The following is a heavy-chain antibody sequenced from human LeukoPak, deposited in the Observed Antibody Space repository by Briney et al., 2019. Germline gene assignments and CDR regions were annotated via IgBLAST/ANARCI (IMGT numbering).Heavy chain of an antibody. J-gene: IGHJ4*02. CDR2: INPNSGGT. CDR3: ARPYYHDSSGYYRL. V-gene: IGHV1-2*02. D-gene: IGHD3-22*01. CDR1: GYTFTGYY. Sequence: ASVKVSCKASGYTFTGYYMHWVRQAPGQGLEWMGWINPNSGGTNYAQKFQGRVTMTRDTSISTAYMELSRLRSDDTAVYYCARPYYHDSSGYYRLWGQGTLVTVSS.